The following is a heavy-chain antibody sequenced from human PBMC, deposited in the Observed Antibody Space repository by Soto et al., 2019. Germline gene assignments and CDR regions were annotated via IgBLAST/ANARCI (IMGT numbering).Heavy chain of an antibody. CDR3: ARDAVTTEGHFDL. J-gene: IGHJ2*01. D-gene: IGHD4-17*01. CDR2: ISGSSNSL. Sequence: GGSLRLSCAASGFTFTNYNMNWVRQAPGKGLEWVSFISGSSNSLYYADSVKGRFTISRDNAKKSLFLQMDNLRAEDTAVYYCARDAVTTEGHFDLWGRGALVTVSS. CDR1: GFTFTNYN. V-gene: IGHV3-21*01.